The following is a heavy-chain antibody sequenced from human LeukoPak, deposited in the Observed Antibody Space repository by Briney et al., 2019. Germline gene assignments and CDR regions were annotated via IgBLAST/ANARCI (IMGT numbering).Heavy chain of an antibody. CDR3: ARPVVKATVTYDAFDI. CDR1: GFTFSSYA. CDR2: ISYDGSNK. D-gene: IGHD4-17*01. V-gene: IGHV3-30-3*01. Sequence: GGSLRLSCAASGFTFSSYAMHWVRQAPGKGLEWVAVISYDGSNKYYADSVKGRFTISRDNSKNTLYLQMNSLRAEDTAVYYCARPVVKATVTYDAFDIWGQGTMVTVSS. J-gene: IGHJ3*02.